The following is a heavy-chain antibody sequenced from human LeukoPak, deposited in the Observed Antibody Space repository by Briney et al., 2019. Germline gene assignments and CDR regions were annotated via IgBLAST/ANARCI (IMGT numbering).Heavy chain of an antibody. CDR3: AKARSSSWSYLES. Sequence: PGGSLRLSCATSGFAFDDHTMHWVRQLPGKGLEWVSLISWEGSTTYYADSVKDRLTISRDTNKNSLYLQMNSLRPEDTALYYCAKARSSSWSYLESWGQGTLVTVSS. J-gene: IGHJ4*02. CDR2: ISWEGSTT. V-gene: IGHV3-43*01. D-gene: IGHD6-13*01. CDR1: GFAFDDHT.